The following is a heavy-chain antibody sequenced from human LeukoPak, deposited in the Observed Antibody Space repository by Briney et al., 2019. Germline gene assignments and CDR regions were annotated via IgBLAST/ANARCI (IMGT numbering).Heavy chain of an antibody. D-gene: IGHD3-22*01. J-gene: IGHJ4*02. CDR2: IKSKTDGGTT. V-gene: IGHV3-15*01. CDR3: TTDSLAYYYDSSGYA. CDR1: GFTFSNAW. Sequence: PGGSLRLSCAASGFTFSNAWMSWVRQAPGKGLEWVGRIKSKTDGGTTDYAAPVKGRFTISRDDSKNTLYLQMNSLKTEDTAVYYCTTDSLAYYYDSSGYAWGQGALVTVSS.